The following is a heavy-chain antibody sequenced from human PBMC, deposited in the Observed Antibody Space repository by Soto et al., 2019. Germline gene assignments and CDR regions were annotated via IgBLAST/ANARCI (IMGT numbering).Heavy chain of an antibody. V-gene: IGHV3-30*18. D-gene: IGHD6-19*01. J-gene: IGHJ4*02. Sequence: QVQLVESGGGVVQPGRSLRLSCAASGFTFRSYGMHWVRQAPGKGLEWVAVISYDGSNKYYADSVKGRFTISRDNSKNTLYLQMYSLRAEDTAVYYCAKDRRVVAVAAPFDYWGQGTLVTVSS. CDR3: AKDRRVVAVAAPFDY. CDR1: GFTFRSYG. CDR2: ISYDGSNK.